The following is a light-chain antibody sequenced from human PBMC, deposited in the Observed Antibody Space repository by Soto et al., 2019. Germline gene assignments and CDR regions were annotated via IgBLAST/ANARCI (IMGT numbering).Light chain of an antibody. Sequence: DIQMTQSPSSVSVSVGDRVTITCRASQGVSSWLAWYQQKPGEAPQLLISAASNLQSGVPSRFSGSESGTDFTLTITSLQPEDFATYYCQQANSFPPTFGGGTKVEIK. V-gene: IGKV1D-12*01. J-gene: IGKJ4*01. CDR1: QGVSSW. CDR3: QQANSFPPT. CDR2: AAS.